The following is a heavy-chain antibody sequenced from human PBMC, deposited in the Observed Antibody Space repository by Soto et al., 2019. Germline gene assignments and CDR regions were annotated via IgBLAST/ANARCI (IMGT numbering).Heavy chain of an antibody. CDR3: ARRGDDFDS. CDR1: GFTFNSYW. Sequence: PGGSLRLSCTASGFTFNSYWMSWFRQAPGKGLEWVANIKEDGSETYYVDSVKGRFTISRDNAKNSLYLQMHSLRAEDTAVYYCARRGDDFDSWGQGTLVTVSS. V-gene: IGHV3-7*01. CDR2: IKEDGSET. D-gene: IGHD4-17*01. J-gene: IGHJ4*02.